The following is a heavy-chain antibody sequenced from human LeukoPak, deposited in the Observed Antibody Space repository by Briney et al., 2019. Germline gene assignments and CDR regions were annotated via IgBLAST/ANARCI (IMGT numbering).Heavy chain of an antibody. CDR1: GYTFTSYY. Sequence: ASVTVSCKASGYTFTSYYMHWVRQAPGQGLEWMGIINPSGGSTSYAQKFQGRVTMTRDMSTSTVYMELSSLRSEDTAVYYCARDLEYYYGSGSYRGAFDIWGQGTMVTVSS. CDR2: INPSGGST. J-gene: IGHJ3*02. D-gene: IGHD3-10*01. CDR3: ARDLEYYYGSGSYRGAFDI. V-gene: IGHV1-46*01.